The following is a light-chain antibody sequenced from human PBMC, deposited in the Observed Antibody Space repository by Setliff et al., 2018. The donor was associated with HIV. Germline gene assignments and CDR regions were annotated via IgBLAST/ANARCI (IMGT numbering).Light chain of an antibody. CDR3: QVWDSGSDHAV. CDR1: NLGTKS. J-gene: IGLJ2*01. V-gene: IGLV3-21*04. CDR2: YDG. Sequence: SYELTQPPSVSVAPGKTATITCGGNNLGTKSVHWYQQKPGQAPILVIYYDGDRTLDIPARFSGSKSGSTATLTITWVEAGDEADYYCQVWDSGSDHAVFGGGTKVTVL.